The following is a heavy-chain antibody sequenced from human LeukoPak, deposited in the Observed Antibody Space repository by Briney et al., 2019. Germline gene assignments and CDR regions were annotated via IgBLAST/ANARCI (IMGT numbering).Heavy chain of an antibody. D-gene: IGHD2/OR15-2a*01. Sequence: PSETLSLTCTVSGGSISSYYWSWIRQPPGKGLEWIAYISDIGSINYNPSLKSRVTISLDTSKNQFSLKLSSVTAADTAVYYCAGHHPRNTVDFWGQGTLVTVPS. J-gene: IGHJ4*02. CDR2: ISDIGSI. CDR1: GGSISSYY. V-gene: IGHV4-59*08. CDR3: AGHHPRNTVDF.